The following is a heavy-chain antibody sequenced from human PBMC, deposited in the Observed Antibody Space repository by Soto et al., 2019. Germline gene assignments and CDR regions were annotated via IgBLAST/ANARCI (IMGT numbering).Heavy chain of an antibody. CDR2: INHSGST. CDR3: ARGFRSGFTMVRGVIPDY. Sequence: SETLSLTCAVYGGSFSGYYWSWIRQPPGKGLEWIGEINHSGSTNYNPSLKSRVTISVDTSKNQFSLKLSSVTAADTAVYYCARGFRSGFTMVRGVIPDYWGQGPLVTVSS. J-gene: IGHJ4*02. CDR1: GGSFSGYY. V-gene: IGHV4-34*01. D-gene: IGHD3-10*01.